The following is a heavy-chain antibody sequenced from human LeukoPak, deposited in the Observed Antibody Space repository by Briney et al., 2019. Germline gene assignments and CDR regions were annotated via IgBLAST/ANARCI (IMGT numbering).Heavy chain of an antibody. CDR1: GFTFNTYA. Sequence: GGSLRLSCAASGFTFNTYAMSWVRQAPGKGLEWVSAISGSGSSTNYADSVKGRFTISRDNAKNSLYLQMNSLRVEDTAVYYGARVSLYCSSTSCWFDYWGQGTLVTVSS. D-gene: IGHD2-2*01. CDR3: ARVSLYCSSTSCWFDY. J-gene: IGHJ4*02. CDR2: ISGSGSST. V-gene: IGHV3-23*01.